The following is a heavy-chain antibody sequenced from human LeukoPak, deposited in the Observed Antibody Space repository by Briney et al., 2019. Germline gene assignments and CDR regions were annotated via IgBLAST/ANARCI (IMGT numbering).Heavy chain of an antibody. J-gene: IGHJ5*02. V-gene: IGHV3-48*04. CDR1: GFTFSSYS. CDR3: AKFIDQYYYGSGSYNWFDP. Sequence: PGGSLRLSCAASGFTFSSYSMNWVRQAPGKGLEWVSYISSSSSTIYYADSVKGRFTISRDNAKNSLYLQMNSLRAEDTAVYYCAKFIDQYYYGSGSYNWFDPWGQGTLVTVSS. CDR2: ISSSSSTI. D-gene: IGHD3-10*01.